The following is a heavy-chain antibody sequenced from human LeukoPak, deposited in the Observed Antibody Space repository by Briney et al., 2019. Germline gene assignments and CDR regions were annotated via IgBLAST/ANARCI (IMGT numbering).Heavy chain of an antibody. CDR2: ISSGSGTM. Sequence: GGSLRLSCAACGFTFNNYIMTWVRQAPGRGLEWVSYISSGSGTMYYADSVKGRFTISRDNSKNTLYLQMNSLRAEDTAVYYCAKNAAAAGVNWFDPWGQGTLVSVSS. CDR3: AKNAAAAGVNWFDP. J-gene: IGHJ5*02. V-gene: IGHV3-48*04. D-gene: IGHD6-13*01. CDR1: GFTFNNYI.